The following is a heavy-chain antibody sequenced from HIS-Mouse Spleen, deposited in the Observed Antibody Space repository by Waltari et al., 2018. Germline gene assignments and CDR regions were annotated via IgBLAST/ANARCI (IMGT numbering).Heavy chain of an antibody. D-gene: IGHD7-27*01. J-gene: IGHJ6*02. CDR3: ARVGELGLGYYYGMDV. CDR1: GGSISSSSYY. CDR2: IYYSGST. Sequence: QLQLQESGPGLVKPSETLSLTCTVSGGSISSSSYYWGWTRQPPGKGLEWIGSIYYSGSTYYNPSLKSRVTISVDTSKNQFSLKLSSVTAADTAVYYCARVGELGLGYYYGMDVWGQGTTVTVSS. V-gene: IGHV4-39*07.